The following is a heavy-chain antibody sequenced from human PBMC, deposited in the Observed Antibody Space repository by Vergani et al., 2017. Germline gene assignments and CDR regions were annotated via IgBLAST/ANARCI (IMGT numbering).Heavy chain of an antibody. J-gene: IGHJ4*02. V-gene: IGHV3-66*02. CDR2: IYSGGST. CDR3: ATKRRGYDFDY. CDR1: GFTVSSNY. Sequence: EVQLVESGGGLVQPGGSLRLSCAASGFTVSSNYMSWVRKAPGKGLEWVSVIYSGGSTYYADSVKGRFTISRDNTKNTLYLQMNSLRAADTAVYYCATKRRGYDFDYWGQGTLVTVSS. D-gene: IGHD5-12*01.